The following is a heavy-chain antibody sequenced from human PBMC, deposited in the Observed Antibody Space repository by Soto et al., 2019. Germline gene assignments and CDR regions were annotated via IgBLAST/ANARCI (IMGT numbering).Heavy chain of an antibody. Sequence: SRRLSWPPAAFTLSSYSIHWARQPPGEGLEWEAFISYDGSKKYYADSVKGRFTISRHNRKNTLYLQTDRHMAEDTAVYYCARDLCSGSGDFYHNCMDVWGQGTTVTVSS. CDR1: AFTLSSYS. CDR3: ARDLCSGSGDFYHNCMDV. J-gene: IGHJ6*02. V-gene: IGHV3-30*01. CDR2: ISYDGSKK. D-gene: IGHD2-21*01.